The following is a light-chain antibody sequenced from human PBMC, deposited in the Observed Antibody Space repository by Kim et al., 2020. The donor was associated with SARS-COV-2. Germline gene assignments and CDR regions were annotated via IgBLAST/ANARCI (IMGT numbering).Light chain of an antibody. Sequence: VSQGQTASITCSGDKMGDKYACWYQQKPGQSPVMVIYQDSKRTSGIPERFSGSNSGNTATLTISGTQAMDEADYYCQAWDSSTAYVFGTGTKVTVL. V-gene: IGLV3-1*01. CDR2: QDS. J-gene: IGLJ1*01. CDR3: QAWDSSTAYV. CDR1: KMGDKY.